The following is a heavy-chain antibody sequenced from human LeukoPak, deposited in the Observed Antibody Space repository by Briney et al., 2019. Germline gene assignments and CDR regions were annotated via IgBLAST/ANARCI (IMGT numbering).Heavy chain of an antibody. CDR1: GGSFSGYY. CDR3: ARESRGWDSSSSYYYYGMDV. CDR2: INHSGST. Sequence: SETLSLTCAVYGGSFSGYYWSWIRQPPGKGLEWIGEINHSGSTNYNPSLKSRVTISVDTSKNQFSLKLSSVTAADTAVYYCARESRGWDSSSSYYYYGMDVWGQGTTVTVSS. V-gene: IGHV4-34*01. D-gene: IGHD6-19*01. J-gene: IGHJ6*02.